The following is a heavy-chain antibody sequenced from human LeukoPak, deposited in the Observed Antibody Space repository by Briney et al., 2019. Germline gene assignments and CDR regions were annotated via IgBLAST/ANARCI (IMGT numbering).Heavy chain of an antibody. CDR3: ARGGACSGGSCGLDY. Sequence: SETLSLTCAVYGGSFSGYYWSWLRQPPGKGLEWIGEINHSGSTNYNPSLKSRVTISVDTSKNQFSLQLSSVTAADTAVFYCARGGACSGGSCGLDYWGQGTLVTVSS. J-gene: IGHJ4*02. CDR2: INHSGST. CDR1: GGSFSGYY. D-gene: IGHD2-15*01. V-gene: IGHV4-34*01.